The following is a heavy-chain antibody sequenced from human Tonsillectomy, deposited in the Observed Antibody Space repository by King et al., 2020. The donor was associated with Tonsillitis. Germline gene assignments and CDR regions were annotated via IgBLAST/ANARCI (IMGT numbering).Heavy chain of an antibody. D-gene: IGHD1-7*01. CDR2: LCIGGDT. CDR1: GFTFRSCD. Sequence: QLVQSGGGLVQPGGSLRVSCAASGFTFRSCDIHRVPQATGKGLAWVSALCIGGDTYYTGAVKGRLTITRKNAKYSFYLQMSSLRVGDTAVYYCARRTNGAFDIWGQGTMVTVSS. J-gene: IGHJ3*02. V-gene: IGHV3-13*01. CDR3: ARRTNGAFDI.